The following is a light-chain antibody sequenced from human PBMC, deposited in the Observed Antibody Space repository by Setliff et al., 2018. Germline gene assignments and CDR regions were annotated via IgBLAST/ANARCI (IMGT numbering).Light chain of an antibody. J-gene: IGLJ2*01. CDR3: LSYTSETTHAL. CDR1: SRDVGGYDF. V-gene: IGLV2-14*03. Sequence: QSVLTPPAAVSGPPGQSIAISCSGSSRDVGGYDFVSWYQQHPGKAPKLLIYEVIKRPSGVSDRFSGSKSGNTASLTISGLQAEDEAGYYCLSYTSETTHALFGGGTKVTVL. CDR2: EVI.